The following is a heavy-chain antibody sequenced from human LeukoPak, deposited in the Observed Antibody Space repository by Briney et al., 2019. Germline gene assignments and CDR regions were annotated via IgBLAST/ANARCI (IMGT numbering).Heavy chain of an antibody. D-gene: IGHD3-9*01. V-gene: IGHV3-30*02. CDR3: ARSPRSTQTYYDILTGYTRSAFDI. J-gene: IGHJ3*02. CDR1: GFTFSSYG. CDR2: IRYDGSNK. Sequence: PGGSLRLSCAVSGFTFSSYGMHWVRQAPGKGLEWVAFIRYDGSNKYYADSVKGRFTISRDNSKNTLYLQMNSLRAEDTAVYYCARSPRSTQTYYDILTGYTRSAFDIWGQGTMVTVSS.